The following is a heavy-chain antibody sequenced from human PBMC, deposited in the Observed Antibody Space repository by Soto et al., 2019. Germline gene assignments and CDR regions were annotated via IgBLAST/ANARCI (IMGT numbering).Heavy chain of an antibody. V-gene: IGHV4-39*01. CDR1: GDSINSDKYY. Sequence: QLQLQESGPGLVKPSETLSLTCSVSGDSINSDKYYWGWIRQPPGEGPEWIGRIYYRGNPYYNPSLQTRVTISLDKSKSQFSLKLNSVTAADSAVYFCARLEGLATISYYFDFWGQGALVTVSS. CDR3: ARLEGLATISYYFDF. CDR2: IYYRGNP. D-gene: IGHD3-9*01. J-gene: IGHJ4*02.